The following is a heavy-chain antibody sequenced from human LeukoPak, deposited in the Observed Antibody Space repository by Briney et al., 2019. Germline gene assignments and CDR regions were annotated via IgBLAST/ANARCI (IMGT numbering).Heavy chain of an antibody. J-gene: IGHJ6*03. Sequence: PSETLSLTCTVSGYSISSGDYWGWIRQPPGKGLEWIGSIYYSGSTYYNPSLKSRVTISVDTSKNQFSLKLSSVTAADTAVYYCARQSKKPGYSSSWYGYYYYMDVWGKGTTVTISS. CDR1: GYSISSGDY. D-gene: IGHD6-13*01. V-gene: IGHV4-38-2*02. CDR3: ARQSKKPGYSSSWYGYYYYMDV. CDR2: IYYSGST.